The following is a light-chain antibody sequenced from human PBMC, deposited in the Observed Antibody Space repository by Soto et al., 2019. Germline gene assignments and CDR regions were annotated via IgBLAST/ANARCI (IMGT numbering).Light chain of an antibody. V-gene: IGKV3-20*01. CDR2: GTS. CDR1: QSVGNAF. CDR3: QQYAGSPTT. J-gene: IGKJ1*01. Sequence: EIVLTQSPGTLSLSPGERATLSCRASQSVGNAFLGWYQQKPGQAPRLLMYGTSGRATGIPDRFSGSGSGPDFTLTISRLEPEDFAVYYCQQYAGSPTTFGQGTKVEIK.